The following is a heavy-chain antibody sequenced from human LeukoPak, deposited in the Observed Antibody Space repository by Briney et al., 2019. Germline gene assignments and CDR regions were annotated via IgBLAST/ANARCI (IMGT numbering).Heavy chain of an antibody. J-gene: IGHJ5*02. D-gene: IGHD3/OR15-3a*01. V-gene: IGHV3-11*04. CDR1: GFTFSDYY. CDR3: ARDRDLGWFDP. CDR2: ISSSGSTI. Sequence: GGSLRLSCAASGFTFSDYYMSWIRQAPGKGLEWVSYISSSGSTIYYADSVKGRFTISRDNAKNTLYLQMNSLRAEDTAVYYCARDRDLGWFDPWGQGTLVTVSS.